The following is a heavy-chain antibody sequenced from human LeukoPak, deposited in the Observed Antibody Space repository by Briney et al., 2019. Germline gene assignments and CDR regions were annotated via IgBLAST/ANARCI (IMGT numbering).Heavy chain of an antibody. CDR2: IYYSGST. V-gene: IGHV4-39*01. J-gene: IGHJ3*02. D-gene: IGHD6-19*01. Sequence: SETLSLTCTVSGGSISSSSYYWGWIRQPPGKGLGWIGSIYYSGSTYYNPSLKSRVTISVDTSKNQFSLKLSSVTAADTAVYYCARSSGWYADDAFDIWGQGTMVTVSS. CDR3: ARSSGWYADDAFDI. CDR1: GGSISSSSYY.